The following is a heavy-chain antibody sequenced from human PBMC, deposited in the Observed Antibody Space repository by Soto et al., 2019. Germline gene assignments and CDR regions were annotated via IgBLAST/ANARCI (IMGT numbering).Heavy chain of an antibody. J-gene: IGHJ4*02. CDR1: GYSFTSYW. V-gene: IGHV5-51*01. Sequence: ESLKISCKGSGYSFTSYWIGWVRQMPGKGLEWMGIIYPSDSDTRYSPSFQGQVTISADKSISTAYLQWSSLKASDTAMYYCARRTFAYCGGDCYPYYFDYWGQGTLVTVSS. CDR2: IYPSDSDT. CDR3: ARRTFAYCGGDCYPYYFDY. D-gene: IGHD2-21*02.